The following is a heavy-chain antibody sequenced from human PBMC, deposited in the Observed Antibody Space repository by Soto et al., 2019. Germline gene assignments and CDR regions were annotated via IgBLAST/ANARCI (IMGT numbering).Heavy chain of an antibody. CDR2: IIPIFGTA. Sequence: QVQLVQSGAEVKKPGSSVKVSCKASGGTFSSYAISWVRQAPGQGLEWMGGIIPIFGTANYAQKFRGRVTITADESTSTAYMELSSLRSEDTAVYYCARCGVTMVRGVIGTNWFDPWGQGTLVTVSS. CDR3: ARCGVTMVRGVIGTNWFDP. CDR1: GGTFSSYA. D-gene: IGHD3-10*01. J-gene: IGHJ5*02. V-gene: IGHV1-69*01.